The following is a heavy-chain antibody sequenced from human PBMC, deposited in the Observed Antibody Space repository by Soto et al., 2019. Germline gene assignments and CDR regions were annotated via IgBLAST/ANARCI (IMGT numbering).Heavy chain of an antibody. D-gene: IGHD1-26*01. V-gene: IGHV1-2*02. CDR3: ATKGGPRGFNYGGDV. CDR1: GYTFIGYY. Sequence: ASVKVSCKASGYTFIGYYLHWVRQAPGQGLEWMGWINPNEGHTGYAKNFQGRGSMTSDTSISTAYMELCRMRSDDRAVYYCATKGGPRGFNYGGDVWGHGTTVTVS. CDR2: INPNEGHT. J-gene: IGHJ6*02.